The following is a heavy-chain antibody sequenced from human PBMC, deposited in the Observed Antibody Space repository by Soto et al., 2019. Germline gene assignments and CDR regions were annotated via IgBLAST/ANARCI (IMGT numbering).Heavy chain of an antibody. Sequence: EVQLVESGGGLVKPGGSLRLSCAASGFTFSNAWLNWVRQAPGKGLEWVGRIKRKTDGGTTDYAEPVKGRFTISRDDSKNTLYLQMNSLKTEDTTVYYCTAIYCISTSGYFYYWGQGTLVTVSS. D-gene: IGHD2-2*01. CDR3: TAIYCISTSGYFYY. CDR2: IKRKTDGGTT. CDR1: GFTFSNAW. V-gene: IGHV3-15*07. J-gene: IGHJ4*02.